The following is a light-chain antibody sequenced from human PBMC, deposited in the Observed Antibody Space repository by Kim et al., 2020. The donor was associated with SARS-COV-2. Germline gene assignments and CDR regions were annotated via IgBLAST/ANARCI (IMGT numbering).Light chain of an antibody. CDR3: MQGTHWPYT. V-gene: IGKV2-30*01. CDR1: KGLANGEGKTY. CDR2: QVS. Sequence: QSASIYCRSNKGLANGEGKTYLNWFQQRPGHSPRRLIYQVSKRDSGVPDRFRGSGSGTAFTLIINRVEAEDVGVYYCMQGTHWPYTFGQGTKLEI. J-gene: IGKJ2*01.